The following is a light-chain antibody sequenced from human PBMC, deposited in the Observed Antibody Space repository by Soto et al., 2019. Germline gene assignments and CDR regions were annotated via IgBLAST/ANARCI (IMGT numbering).Light chain of an antibody. CDR3: QHLNTYPLT. Sequence: DIQLTQSPSFLSASVGDRVTITCRASQGISSFLAWYQQKPGKAPNLLTSGASNLRTGVPSRFSGGGSGTEFTLTISSLQPEDFATYYCQHLNTYPLTFGGGTKVEI. J-gene: IGKJ4*01. CDR1: QGISSF. V-gene: IGKV1-9*01. CDR2: GAS.